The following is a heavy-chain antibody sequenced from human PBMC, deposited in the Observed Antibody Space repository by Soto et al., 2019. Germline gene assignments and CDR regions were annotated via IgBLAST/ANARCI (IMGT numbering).Heavy chain of an antibody. CDR2: ISSSSSYI. V-gene: IGHV3-21*01. J-gene: IGHJ3*02. CDR1: GFTFSSYS. Sequence: GGSLRLSCAASGFTFSSYSMNWVRQAPGKGLEWVSSISSSSSYIYYADSVKGRFTISRDNGKDSLYLQINSLSAENTAEYYCACDIKLGENRPHDAFDIWGQGTMVTVSS. D-gene: IGHD7-27*01. CDR3: ACDIKLGENRPHDAFDI.